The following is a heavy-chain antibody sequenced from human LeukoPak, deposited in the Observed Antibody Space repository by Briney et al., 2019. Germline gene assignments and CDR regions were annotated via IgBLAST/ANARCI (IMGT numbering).Heavy chain of an antibody. CDR1: GGSISSSY. V-gene: IGHV4-4*07. CDR3: ARGRATVGGDYYYYYMDV. Sequence: SETLSLTRTVSGGSISSSYWSWIRQPAGKGLERVGRIFTCGSTNYKTSLKSRITISVDTSKNQFSLKLTSVTAADTSVYYCARGRATVGGDYYYYYMDVWGKGTTVTVSS. D-gene: IGHD4-23*01. J-gene: IGHJ6*03. CDR2: IFTCGST.